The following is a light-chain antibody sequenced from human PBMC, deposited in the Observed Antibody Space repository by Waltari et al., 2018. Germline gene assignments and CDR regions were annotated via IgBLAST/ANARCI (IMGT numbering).Light chain of an antibody. V-gene: IGKV3-20*01. CDR3: QQYGSSPQT. CDR1: QRVSSSY. CDR2: GAS. J-gene: IGKJ1*01. Sequence: EIVLTQSPGTLSLSPGERATLSCRASQRVSSSYLAWYQQKPGQAPRLLIYGASSRATGIPDRFSGSGSGTDFTLTISRLEPEDFAVYYCQQYGSSPQTFGQGTKEEIK.